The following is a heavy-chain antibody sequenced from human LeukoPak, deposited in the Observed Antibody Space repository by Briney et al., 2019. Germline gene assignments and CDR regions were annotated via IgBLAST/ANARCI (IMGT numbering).Heavy chain of an antibody. CDR3: SSSAAVTLLFY. CDR1: GFTFSNAW. D-gene: IGHD2-15*01. J-gene: IGHJ4*02. CDR2: IQSKADGGTT. Sequence: GGSLRLSCAASGFTFSNAWMSWVRQAPGKGLEWVGRIQSKADGGTTDYAAPVKGGFTISRDDSKSTLYLQLNSLKTEDTAVYYCSSSAAVTLLFYWGRGTLVTVSS. V-gene: IGHV3-15*01.